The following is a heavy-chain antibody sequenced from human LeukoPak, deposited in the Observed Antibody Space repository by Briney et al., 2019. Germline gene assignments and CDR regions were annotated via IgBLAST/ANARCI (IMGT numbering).Heavy chain of an antibody. CDR2: ISGSGGST. CDR1: GFTFSSYA. V-gene: IGHV3-23*01. D-gene: IGHD2-21*02. Sequence: GGSLRLSCAASGFTFSSYAMSWVRQAPGKGLEWVSAISGSGGSTYYTDSVKGRLTISRDNSTNTLYLQMNSLRAEDTAVYYCAKGGPPRDPTRFDYWGQGTLVTVSS. J-gene: IGHJ4*02. CDR3: AKGGPPRDPTRFDY.